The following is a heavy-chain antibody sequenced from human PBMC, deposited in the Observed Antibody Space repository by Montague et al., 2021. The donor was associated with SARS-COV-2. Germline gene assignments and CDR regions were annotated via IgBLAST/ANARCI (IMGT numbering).Heavy chain of an antibody. CDR3: ARHPQGGAALQSY. Sequence: SETLSLTCTVSGGSTSSSSYYWGWIRQPPGKGLEWIGSIYYSGSTYYNPSLKSRVTISVDTSKNQFSLKLSSVTAADTAVYYCARHPQGGAALQSYWGQGTLVTVSS. D-gene: IGHD6-6*01. V-gene: IGHV4-39*01. CDR2: IYYSGST. CDR1: GGSTSSSSYY. J-gene: IGHJ4*02.